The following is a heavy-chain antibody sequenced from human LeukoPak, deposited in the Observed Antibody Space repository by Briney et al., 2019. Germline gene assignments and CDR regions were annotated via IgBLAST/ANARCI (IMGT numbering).Heavy chain of an antibody. V-gene: IGHV4-39*01. D-gene: IGHD6-19*01. Sequence: PSETLSLTCTVSGGSISSSSYYWGWIRQPPGKGLEWIGNIYFSGTTFYNPSLRSRVTISVDTSRNQFSLKLTSVTAADTALYYCARRTPGLAGYHVPFGYFDSWGQGTLVTVSS. J-gene: IGHJ4*02. CDR3: ARRTPGLAGYHVPFGYFDS. CDR1: GGSISSSSYY. CDR2: IYFSGTT.